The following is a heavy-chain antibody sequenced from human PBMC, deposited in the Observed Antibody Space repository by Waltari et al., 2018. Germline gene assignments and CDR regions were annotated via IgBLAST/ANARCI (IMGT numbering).Heavy chain of an antibody. CDR3: VRDLAGVGGH. V-gene: IGHV3-74*01. CDR1: GFTFGSNW. D-gene: IGHD6-19*01. CDR2: TNEDGSIT. J-gene: IGHJ1*01. Sequence: EVQLVESGGGLVQPGGSLRLSCAASGFTFGSNWMHWVRQVPGKGLVWVSRTNEDGSITTHADSVRGRFTISRDNAQSTLYLQMNSLRVEDTAVYYCVRDLAGVGGHWGQGTMVTVSS.